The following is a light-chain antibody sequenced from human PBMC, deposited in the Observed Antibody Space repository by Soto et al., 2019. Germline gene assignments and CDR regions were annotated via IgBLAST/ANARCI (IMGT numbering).Light chain of an antibody. V-gene: IGLV2-14*03. CDR1: SSDVGAYNC. Sequence: QSVLTQPASVSGSPGQSITISCTGTSSDVGAYNCVSWYQQHPGKVPKLMIFDVSDRPSGVSNRFSGSKSGNTASLTISGLQAEDEADYYCSSCTNRRPLIFGGGTKVTVL. CDR3: SSCTNRRPLI. J-gene: IGLJ2*01. CDR2: DVS.